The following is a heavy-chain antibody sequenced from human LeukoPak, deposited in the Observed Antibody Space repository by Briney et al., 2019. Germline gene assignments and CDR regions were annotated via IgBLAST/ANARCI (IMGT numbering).Heavy chain of an antibody. CDR2: ISSSGSTI. CDR3: AREAVATIDYYYGMDV. V-gene: IGHV3-11*01. CDR1: GFTFSDYY. Sequence: GGSLRLSCAASGFTFSDYYMSWIRQAPGKGLEWVSYISSSGSTIYYADSVKGRFTISRDNAKNSLYLQMNSLRAEDTAVYYCAREAVATIDYYYGMDVWGQGTTVTVSS. D-gene: IGHD5-12*01. J-gene: IGHJ6*02.